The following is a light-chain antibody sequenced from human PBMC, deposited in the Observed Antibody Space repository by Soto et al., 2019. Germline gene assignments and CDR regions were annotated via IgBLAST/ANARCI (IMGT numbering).Light chain of an antibody. V-gene: IGKV3-20*01. CDR2: RVS. CDR1: HRVSSY. J-gene: IGKJ4*01. CDR3: QQYGNIPLT. Sequence: EILMTQSPATLSVSPGESATLSCSASHRVSSYFAWYQQKPGQAPRLLIYRVSSRATGIPDRFSGSGSGTDFTLTISRLEPEDFAVYYCQQYGNIPLTFGGGTKVDIK.